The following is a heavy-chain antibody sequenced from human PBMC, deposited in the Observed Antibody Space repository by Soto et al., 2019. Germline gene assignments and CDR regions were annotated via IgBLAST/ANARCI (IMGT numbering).Heavy chain of an antibody. J-gene: IGHJ4*02. CDR2: IRNKANSYAT. Sequence: EVQLVESGGGLVQPGGSLKLSCAASGFTFSGSAVHWFRQASGKGLEWVGRIRNKANSYATAYAASLKGRFMISRDDSKNTAYLQMNSLKTEDTAVYYCTSHSPEDMIRKWGQGTLVTVSS. V-gene: IGHV3-73*02. CDR1: GFTFSGSA. CDR3: TSHSPEDMIRK. D-gene: IGHD2-15*01.